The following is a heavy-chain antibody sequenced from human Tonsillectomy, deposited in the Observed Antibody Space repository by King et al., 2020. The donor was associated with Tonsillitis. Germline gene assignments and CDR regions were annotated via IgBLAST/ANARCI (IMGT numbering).Heavy chain of an antibody. D-gene: IGHD3-16*01. J-gene: IGHJ4*02. CDR3: AKDPHNPWGRFYDH. V-gene: IGHV3-30*02. CDR2: IRFDGSNE. CDR1: GFTFSDYG. Sequence: QLVESGGGVVQPGGSLRLSCAASGFTFSDYGMHWVRQLPGKGLEWVAFIRFDGSNEDYRDSVKGRFTVSRDNFKNTVYLQMESLRPEDTAVYYCAKDPHNPWGRFYDHWGQGTLVTVSS.